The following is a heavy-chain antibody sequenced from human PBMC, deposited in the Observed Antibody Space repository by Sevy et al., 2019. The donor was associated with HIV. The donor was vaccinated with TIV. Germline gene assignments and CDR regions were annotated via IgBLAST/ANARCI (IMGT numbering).Heavy chain of an antibody. J-gene: IGHJ4*02. CDR3: AKALVRVFYGDSIFFDY. D-gene: IGHD4-17*01. V-gene: IGHV3-23*01. Sequence: GGSLRLSCAASGFSFSNFGMSWVRQAPGKGLEWVLAISGSGGSTFYADSVKGRFIISRDKSKNTLYLQMSSLRAEDTAVYYCAKALVRVFYGDSIFFDYWGQGTLVTVSS. CDR1: GFSFSNFG. CDR2: ISGSGGST.